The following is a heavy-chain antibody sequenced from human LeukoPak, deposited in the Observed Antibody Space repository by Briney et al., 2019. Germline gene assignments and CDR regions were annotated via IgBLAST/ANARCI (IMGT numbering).Heavy chain of an antibody. Sequence: PGGSLRLSCAASGFTFKTYWMHWVRQAPGKGLEWVSSMSGIGGFVHYADSVKGRFTISRDNAKSSLYLQMNSLRAEDTAVYFCARDDYSDSPTYYNGMDVWGQGTAVTVSS. D-gene: IGHD4/OR15-4a*01. V-gene: IGHV3-21*01. CDR1: GFTFKTYW. CDR2: MSGIGGFV. J-gene: IGHJ6*02. CDR3: ARDDYSDSPTYYNGMDV.